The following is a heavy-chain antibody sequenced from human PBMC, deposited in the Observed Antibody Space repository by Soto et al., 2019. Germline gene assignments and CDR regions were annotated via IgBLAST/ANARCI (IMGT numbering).Heavy chain of an antibody. CDR2: ISHEGNSK. CDR3: AKTITLSPSDDSRGRGALIDH. Sequence: QVHLVESGGGVVQPGGSLRLSCAASGFTFSVFGMHWVRQAPGKGPEWVAVISHEGNSKHYADSVKGRFTISRDNAENSLSLLMHSLRPEDTALYYCAKTITLSPSDDSRGRGALIDHWGQGTLVTVSS. V-gene: IGHV3-30*18. D-gene: IGHD6-19*01. CDR1: GFTFSVFG. J-gene: IGHJ4*02.